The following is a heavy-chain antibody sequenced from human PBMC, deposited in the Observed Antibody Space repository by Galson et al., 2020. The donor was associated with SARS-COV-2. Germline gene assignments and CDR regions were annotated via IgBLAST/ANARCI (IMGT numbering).Heavy chain of an antibody. V-gene: IGHV3-11*01. CDR3: GRREMWIDY. CDR2: ISTSGKTI. Sequence: GESLKISCTASGFSFSDYYMSWLRLVPGKGLEWLSYISTSGKTIYYADSVKGRFTISRDNSKNSVFLQMDSLRVDDTAVYYCGRREMWIDYWGHGTLVTVSS. J-gene: IGHJ4*01. D-gene: IGHD5-12*01. CDR1: GFSFSDYY.